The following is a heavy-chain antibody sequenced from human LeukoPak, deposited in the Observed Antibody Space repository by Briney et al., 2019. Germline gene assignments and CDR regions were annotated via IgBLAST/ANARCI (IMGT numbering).Heavy chain of an antibody. V-gene: IGHV3-9*01. Sequence: GGSLRLSCAASGFTFDDYAMQWVRQAPGKGLEWVSGISWNSGSIGYADSVKGRFTISRDNAKNSLYLQMNSLRAEDTALYYCAKDIGDVNYYYYGMDVWGQGTTVTVSS. D-gene: IGHD3-10*01. CDR1: GFTFDDYA. CDR3: AKDIGDVNYYYYGMDV. CDR2: ISWNSGSI. J-gene: IGHJ6*02.